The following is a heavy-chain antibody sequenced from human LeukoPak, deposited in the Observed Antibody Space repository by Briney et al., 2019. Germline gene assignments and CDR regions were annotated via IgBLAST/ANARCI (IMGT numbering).Heavy chain of an antibody. V-gene: IGHV4-4*07. CDR3: ARETAELGRSFDY. J-gene: IGHJ4*02. D-gene: IGHD6-6*01. CDR1: GDSISSHF. Sequence: SESLSLTCTVSGDSISSHFWTWIRQPAGKGLEWIGRIYTSGITNNNPSLTSRVTMSVDTSKNQFSLKLTSVTAADTAVYYCARETAELGRSFDYWGQGALVTVSS. CDR2: IYTSGIT.